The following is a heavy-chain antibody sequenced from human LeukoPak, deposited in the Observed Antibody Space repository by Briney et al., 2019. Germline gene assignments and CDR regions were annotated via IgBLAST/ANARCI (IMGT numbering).Heavy chain of an antibody. CDR2: ISGSGGTT. J-gene: IGHJ4*02. D-gene: IGHD6-13*01. Sequence: GGSLRLSCAASGFIFFAYGMTWVRQAPGKGLEWVSSISGSGGTTYYADSVKGRFTISRDNSKNTLYLQMNSLRAEDTAVYYCAKGRSSWSAFDYWGQGTLVTVSS. CDR1: GFIFFAYG. V-gene: IGHV3-23*01. CDR3: AKGRSSWSAFDY.